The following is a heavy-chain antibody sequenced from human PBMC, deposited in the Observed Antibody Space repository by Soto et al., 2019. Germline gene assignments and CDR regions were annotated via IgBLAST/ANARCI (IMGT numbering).Heavy chain of an antibody. CDR3: ARDLAVGWFDP. CDR2: INVYNGNK. V-gene: IGHV1-18*01. D-gene: IGHD2-2*01. J-gene: IGHJ5*02. Sequence: QVQLVQSGAEVKKPGASVKVSCKTSGYTFTSYSISWVRQAPGQGLEWMGWINVYNGNKKYAQNLQGRVTMTTDTSTSTPYMELRSLRSDDTAVYYCARDLAVGWFDPWGQGTLVTVSS. CDR1: GYTFTSYS.